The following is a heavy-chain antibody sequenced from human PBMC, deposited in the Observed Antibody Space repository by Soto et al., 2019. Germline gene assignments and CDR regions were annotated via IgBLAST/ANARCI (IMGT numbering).Heavy chain of an antibody. Sequence: EVQLVESGGGLGQPGGSLRLSCAASGFTFCSYGMHWVRQAPGKGLVLVSRIHSDGSSTSYADSVKGRFPISRDNAQNTLYLQMNSLRAEDTAVYYCARLLGPIGFDPWGKGTLVTVSS. CDR2: IHSDGSST. V-gene: IGHV3-74*01. D-gene: IGHD2-21*01. J-gene: IGHJ5*02. CDR3: ARLLGPIGFDP. CDR1: GFTFCSYG.